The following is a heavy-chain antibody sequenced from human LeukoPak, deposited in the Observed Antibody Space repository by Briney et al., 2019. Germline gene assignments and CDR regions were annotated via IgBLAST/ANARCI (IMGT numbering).Heavy chain of an antibody. J-gene: IGHJ4*02. V-gene: IGHV1-69*13. CDR1: GGTFSSYA. CDR3: ASNPPRTGDFNY. Sequence: SVKVSCKASGGTFSSYAISWVRQAPGQGLEWMGGIIPIFGTANYAQKFQGRVTITADESTSTAYMELSSLRSEDTAVYYCASNPPRTGDFNYWGQGALVTVSS. CDR2: IIPIFGTA. D-gene: IGHD7-27*01.